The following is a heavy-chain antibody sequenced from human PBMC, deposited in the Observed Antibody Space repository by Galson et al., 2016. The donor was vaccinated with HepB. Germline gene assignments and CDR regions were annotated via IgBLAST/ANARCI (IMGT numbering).Heavy chain of an antibody. D-gene: IGHD2-15*01. V-gene: IGHV1-18*01. Sequence: SVKVSCKASGYTFTSYGLSWVRQAPGQGLEWMGWISAYNGNANYAQRFQGRVTMTRDTSTSTAYMELRSLRSDDTAVYYCARDLSATLDLNFDHWGQGTLVTVSS. CDR1: GYTFTSYG. CDR2: ISAYNGNA. CDR3: ARDLSATLDLNFDH. J-gene: IGHJ4*02.